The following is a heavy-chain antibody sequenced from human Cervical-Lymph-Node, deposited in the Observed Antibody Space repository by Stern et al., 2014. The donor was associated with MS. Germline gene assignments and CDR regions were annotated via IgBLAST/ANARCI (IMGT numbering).Heavy chain of an antibody. J-gene: IGHJ4*02. CDR1: GFTFGRHS. CDR2: ISYDGSSK. D-gene: IGHD6-25*01. CDR3: ARPAAARYFDY. Sequence: VQLVESGGGVVQSGRSLRLSCATSGFTFGRHSMHWVRQAPGKGLEWVAIISYDGSSKHYAASVKGRFTISRSNSNNTLFLQMNSLRVEDTAIYYCARPAAARYFDYWGQGSQVTVSS. V-gene: IGHV3-30-3*01.